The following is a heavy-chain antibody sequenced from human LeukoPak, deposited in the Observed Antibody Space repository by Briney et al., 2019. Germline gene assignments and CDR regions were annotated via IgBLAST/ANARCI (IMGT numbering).Heavy chain of an antibody. CDR2: INWNGGST. D-gene: IGHD1-26*01. V-gene: IGHV3-20*04. Sequence: TGGSLRLSCAASGFTFDDYGMSWVRQAPGKGLEWVSGINWNGGSTGYADSVKGRFTISRNNAKNTLYLQMNSLRSEDTAVYYCARVPPSVGEATSEYFQDWGQGTLVTVSS. J-gene: IGHJ1*01. CDR3: ARVPPSVGEATSEYFQD. CDR1: GFTFDDYG.